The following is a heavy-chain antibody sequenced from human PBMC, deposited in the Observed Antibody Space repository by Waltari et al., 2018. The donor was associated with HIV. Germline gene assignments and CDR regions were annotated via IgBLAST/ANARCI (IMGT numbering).Heavy chain of an antibody. CDR2: ISSTSGYI. D-gene: IGHD3-3*01. J-gene: IGHJ4*01. CDR3: ARGLTIFGDVIPYYFDH. CDR1: GFAFGKYT. Sequence: VQLVESGGGLVKPGESLRLSCAGSGFAFGKYTLSWVRQASGKGLEWISTISSTSGYIEYADSVKGRFTVSRDNAKKSLSLQMNSLRAEDAAVYYCARGLTIFGDVIPYYFDHWGQGSLVTVSS. V-gene: IGHV3-21*01.